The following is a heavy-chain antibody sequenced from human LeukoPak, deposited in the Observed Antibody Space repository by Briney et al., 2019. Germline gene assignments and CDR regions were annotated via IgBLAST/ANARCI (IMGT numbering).Heavy chain of an antibody. CDR2: INPSGGST. CDR1: GYTFTSYY. CDR3: ARCPSYYYDSSGYYPVRDAFDI. V-gene: IGHV1-46*01. J-gene: IGHJ3*02. Sequence: GASVKVSCKASGYTFTSYYMHWVRQAPGQGLEWMGVINPSGGSTSYAQKFQGRVTMTRDTSTSTVYMELSSLRSEDTAVYYCARCPSYYYDSSGYYPVRDAFDIWGQGTMVTVSS. D-gene: IGHD3-22*01.